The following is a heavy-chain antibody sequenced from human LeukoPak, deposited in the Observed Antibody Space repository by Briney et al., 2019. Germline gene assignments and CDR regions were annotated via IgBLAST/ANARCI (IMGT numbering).Heavy chain of an antibody. Sequence: ASVKVSCKASGYLFSTYGISWVRQAPGQGLEWMGWSSTYNGDRNYAQKFQGRVTLTTDTSTSTAYMELRSLRSDDTAVYYCARIEGGWAHYFDYWGQGTLVTVSS. CDR3: ARIEGGWAHYFDY. CDR1: GYLFSTYG. CDR2: SSTYNGDR. V-gene: IGHV1-18*01. D-gene: IGHD3-16*01. J-gene: IGHJ4*02.